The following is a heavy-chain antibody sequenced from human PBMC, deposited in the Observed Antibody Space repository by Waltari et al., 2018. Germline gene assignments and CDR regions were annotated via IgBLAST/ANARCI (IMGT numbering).Heavy chain of an antibody. CDR3: ARGYRKAFDI. Sequence: EVKLVESGGGLVQHGGSLGLSCAASGCTFGDFSMNWVRQAPGKGLEWVSYIYSTGSTIYYADSVKGRFTISRDNAQNSLYLQMNSLRADDTAVYYCARGYRKAFDIWGQGTMVTVSS. D-gene: IGHD5-12*01. V-gene: IGHV3-48*04. J-gene: IGHJ3*02. CDR1: GCTFGDFS. CDR2: IYSTGSTI.